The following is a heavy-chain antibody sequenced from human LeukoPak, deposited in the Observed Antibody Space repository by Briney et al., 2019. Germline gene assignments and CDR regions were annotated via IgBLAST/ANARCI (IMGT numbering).Heavy chain of an antibody. Sequence: ASVTVSCKASGYTFTSYDINWVRQAPGQGLEWMGWMNPNSGNTGYAQKFQGRVTMTRNTSISTAYMELSSLRSEDTAVYYCARGLRGRQWLVPYPFDYWGQGTLVTVSS. J-gene: IGHJ4*02. D-gene: IGHD6-19*01. CDR1: GYTFTSYD. V-gene: IGHV1-8*01. CDR2: MNPNSGNT. CDR3: ARGLRGRQWLVPYPFDY.